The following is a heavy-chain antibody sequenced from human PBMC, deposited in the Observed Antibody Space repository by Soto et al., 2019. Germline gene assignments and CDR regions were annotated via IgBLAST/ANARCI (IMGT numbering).Heavy chain of an antibody. CDR1: GFTFTTFS. CDR2: IHSSSTTI. CDR3: ARGNDCSGDRCTEGPNWFGP. V-gene: IGHV3-48*01. D-gene: IGHD2-15*01. J-gene: IGHJ5*02. Sequence: EVQLVESGGGLVQPGGSLRLSCEASGFTFTTFSMSWVRQAPGKGLEWVSYIHSSSTTIFYADSVKGRFTISRDNAKNSVYRQMNSLRVEDTAVYYCARGNDCSGDRCTEGPNWFGPWGQGTLVTVSS.